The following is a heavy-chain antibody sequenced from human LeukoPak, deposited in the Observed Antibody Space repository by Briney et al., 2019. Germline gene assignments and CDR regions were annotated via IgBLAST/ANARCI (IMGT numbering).Heavy chain of an antibody. CDR3: ARDPVVGGFNYYYYYGMDV. Sequence: GGSLRLSCAASGFTFSSYAMHWVRQAPGKRLEYVSAISSNGGSTYYANSVKGRFTISRDNSKNTLYLQMGSLRAEDMAVYYCARDPVVGGFNYYYYYGMDVWGQGTTVTVSS. J-gene: IGHJ6*02. D-gene: IGHD1-26*01. CDR1: GFTFSSYA. CDR2: ISSNGGST. V-gene: IGHV3-64*01.